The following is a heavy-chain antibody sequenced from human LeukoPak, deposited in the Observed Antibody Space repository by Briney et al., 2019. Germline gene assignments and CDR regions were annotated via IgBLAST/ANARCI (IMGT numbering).Heavy chain of an antibody. CDR3: ASSDLSSSWAFDY. J-gene: IGHJ4*02. D-gene: IGHD6-13*01. Sequence: TGGSLRLACVASGFTFSSYSMNWVRQAPGKGLEWVSSISSSSSYIYYADSVKGRFTISRDNAKNSLYLQMNSLRAEDTAVYYCASSDLSSSWAFDYWGQGTLVTVSS. CDR2: ISSSSSYI. V-gene: IGHV3-21*01. CDR1: GFTFSSYS.